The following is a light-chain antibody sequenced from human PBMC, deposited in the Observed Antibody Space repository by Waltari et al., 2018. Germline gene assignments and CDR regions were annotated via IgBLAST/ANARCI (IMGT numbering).Light chain of an antibody. Sequence: QSALTQPASVSGSPGQSIPISCTGTSSDVGGYNYVSWYQQHPGKAPKLMIYEVSNRPSGVSNRFSGYKSGNTASLTISGLQAEDEADYYCSSYTSSSTGVFGGGTKLTVL. CDR3: SSYTSSSTGV. CDR1: SSDVGGYNY. J-gene: IGLJ3*02. CDR2: EVS. V-gene: IGLV2-14*01.